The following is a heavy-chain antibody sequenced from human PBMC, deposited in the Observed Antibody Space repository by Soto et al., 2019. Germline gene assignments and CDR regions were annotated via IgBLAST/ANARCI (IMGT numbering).Heavy chain of an antibody. J-gene: IGHJ4*02. V-gene: IGHV1-3*01. CDR3: ARASYDLLTGITSLSYFDY. CDR1: GYTFTTYA. CDR2: INAGNGST. D-gene: IGHD3-9*01. Sequence: GASVKVSCKPSGYTFTTYAMHWVRQAPGQRLGWMGWINAGNGSTKYSHKFQGRVTISRDTSASTVYMELSSLISEDTAVYFCARASYDLLTGITSLSYFDYWGQRTLVTVSS.